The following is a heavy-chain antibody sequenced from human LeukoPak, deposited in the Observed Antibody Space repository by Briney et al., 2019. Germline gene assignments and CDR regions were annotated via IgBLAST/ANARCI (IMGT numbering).Heavy chain of an antibody. CDR2: INPSGGST. CDR3: ARDSGTVTPMNAEYFQH. Sequence: ASVKVSCKASGYTFTSYYMHWVRQAPGQGLEWMVIINPSGGSTSYAQKFQGRVTMTRETSTSTVYMELSSLRSEDTAVYYCARDSGTVTPMNAEYFQHWGQGTLVTVSS. D-gene: IGHD4-17*01. V-gene: IGHV1-46*01. CDR1: GYTFTSYY. J-gene: IGHJ1*01.